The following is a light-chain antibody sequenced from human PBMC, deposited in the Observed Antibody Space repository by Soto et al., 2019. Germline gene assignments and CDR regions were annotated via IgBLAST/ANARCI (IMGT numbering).Light chain of an antibody. CDR1: SSDVGSYNL. V-gene: IGLV2-23*01. CDR3: CSYAGSNTHVV. Sequence: QSALTQPASVSGSPGQSITISCTGTSSDVGSYNLVSWYQQHPGKAPKLMIYEGSKRPSGVSNRFSGSKSGSTASLTISGLQAEDEADYYCCSYAGSNTHVVFGGGTKVTVL. CDR2: EGS. J-gene: IGLJ2*01.